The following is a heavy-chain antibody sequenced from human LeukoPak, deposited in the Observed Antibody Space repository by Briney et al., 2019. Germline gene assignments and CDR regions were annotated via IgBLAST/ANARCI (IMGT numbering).Heavy chain of an antibody. D-gene: IGHD3-22*01. CDR3: ASRRPRPHYDSSELDY. CDR2: INAGNGNT. V-gene: IGHV1-3*01. J-gene: IGHJ4*02. CDR1: GYTFTSYA. Sequence: ASVKVSCKASGYTFTSYAMHWVRQAPGQRLEWMGWINAGNGNTKYSQKFQGRVTITRDTSASTAYMELSSLRSEDTAVYYCASRRPRPHYDSSELDYWGREPWSPSPQ.